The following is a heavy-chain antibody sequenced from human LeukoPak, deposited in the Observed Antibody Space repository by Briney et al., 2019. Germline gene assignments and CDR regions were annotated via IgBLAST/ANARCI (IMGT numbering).Heavy chain of an antibody. CDR3: ARRAPYGGNDY. D-gene: IGHD2-15*01. V-gene: IGHV4-59*08. Sequence: SETLSLTCTVSGGSISIYYWSWIRQPPGKGLEWIGYIYYSGSTNYNPSLKSRVTISVDTSKNQFSLKLSSVTAADTAVYYCARRAPYGGNDYWGQGTLVTVSS. CDR2: IYYSGST. CDR1: GGSISIYY. J-gene: IGHJ4*02.